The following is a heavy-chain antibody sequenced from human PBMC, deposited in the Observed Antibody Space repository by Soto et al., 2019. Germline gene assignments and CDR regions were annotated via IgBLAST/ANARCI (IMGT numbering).Heavy chain of an antibody. Sequence: EMQLLESGGGLVQPGGSLRLSCAASGFTFSSPVMGWVRQAPGKGLEWVSAISSGGVTTYYADSVEGRFTVSRDNSKNTLHLQMNSLGAEDRAVYYCAKMADFGDPAGGDSWGQGTLVTVSS. CDR3: AKMADFGDPAGGDS. V-gene: IGHV3-23*01. CDR2: ISSGGVTT. J-gene: IGHJ4*02. CDR1: GFTFSSPV. D-gene: IGHD3-10*01.